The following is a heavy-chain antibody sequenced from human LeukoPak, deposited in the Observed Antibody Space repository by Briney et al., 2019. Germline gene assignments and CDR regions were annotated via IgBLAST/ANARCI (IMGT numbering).Heavy chain of an antibody. CDR1: GFTVSSNY. D-gene: IGHD4-17*01. V-gene: IGHV3-53*01. CDR2: IYSGCST. Sequence: QPGGSLRLSCAASGFTVSSNYMSWVRQAPGKGLEWVSVIYSGCSTYYADSVKGRFTISRDNSKNTLYLQMNSLRAEDTAVYYCARGLDYGDSGWFDPWGQGTLVTVSS. J-gene: IGHJ5*02. CDR3: ARGLDYGDSGWFDP.